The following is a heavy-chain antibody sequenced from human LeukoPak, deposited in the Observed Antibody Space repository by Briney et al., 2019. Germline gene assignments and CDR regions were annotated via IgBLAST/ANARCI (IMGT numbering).Heavy chain of an antibody. CDR1: GGSISSGSYY. D-gene: IGHD3-16*01. Sequence: SETLSLTCTVSGGSISSGSYYWTWIRQPAGKGLEWVGRIYTSGTPNYNPSLKSRVTISIDTSRNQFSLKLSSVTAADTAVYYCARDRVGDYFDYWGQGTLVTVSS. V-gene: IGHV4-61*02. J-gene: IGHJ4*02. CDR3: ARDRVGDYFDY. CDR2: IYTSGTP.